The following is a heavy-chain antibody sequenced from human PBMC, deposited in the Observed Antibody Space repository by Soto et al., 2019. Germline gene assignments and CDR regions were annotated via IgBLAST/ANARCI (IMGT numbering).Heavy chain of an antibody. CDR1: GFTFSSYA. D-gene: IGHD4-4*01. J-gene: IGHJ5*02. Sequence: HPGGSLRLSCAASGFTFSSYAMQWVRQAPGKGLEWVAVISYDGSNKYYADSVKGRFTISRDNSENTLYLQMNSLRAEDTAVYYCARDWGPTTVNWFDPWGQGTLVTVSS. CDR2: ISYDGSNK. CDR3: ARDWGPTTVNWFDP. V-gene: IGHV3-30-3*01.